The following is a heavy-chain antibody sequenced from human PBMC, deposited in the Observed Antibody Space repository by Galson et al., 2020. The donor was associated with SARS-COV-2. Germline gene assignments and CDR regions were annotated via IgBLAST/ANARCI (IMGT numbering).Heavy chain of an antibody. CDR2: IYYSGST. D-gene: IGHD6-13*01. CDR3: ARDLNVAAAGTFGMDV. V-gene: IGHV4-31*03. Sequence: ETSETLSITCTVSGGSISSGGYYWSWIRQHPGKGLEWIGYIYYSGSTYYNPSLKSRVTISVDTSKNQFSLKLSSVTAADTAVYYCARDLNVAAAGTFGMDVWGQGTTVTVSS. J-gene: IGHJ6*02. CDR1: GGSISSGGYY.